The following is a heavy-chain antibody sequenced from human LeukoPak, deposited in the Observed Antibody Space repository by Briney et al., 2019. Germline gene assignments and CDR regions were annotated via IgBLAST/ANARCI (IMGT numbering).Heavy chain of an antibody. CDR2: MNPNSGNT. CDR1: GYTFTSYD. V-gene: IGHV1-8*01. Sequence: GASVKVSCKASGYTFTSYDINWVRQPPGQGLEWMGWMNPNSGNTGYAQKFQGRVTITRNTSISTAYMELSSLRSEDTAVYYCARVRWPSNAFDIWGQGTMVTVSS. CDR3: ARVRWPSNAFDI. D-gene: IGHD4-23*01. J-gene: IGHJ3*02.